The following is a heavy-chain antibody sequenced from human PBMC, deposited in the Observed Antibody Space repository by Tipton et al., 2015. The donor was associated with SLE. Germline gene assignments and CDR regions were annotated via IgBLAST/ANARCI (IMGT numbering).Heavy chain of an antibody. Sequence: SLRLSCAASGFTFSSYAMSWVRQAPGKGLEWGSAISGSGGSTYYADSVKGRVTISRDNSKNKLYLQMNSLRAEDTAVYYCARNQGYSGSYLGYYFDYWGQGTLVTVSS. CDR3: ARNQGYSGSYLGYYFDY. V-gene: IGHV3-23*01. J-gene: IGHJ4*02. D-gene: IGHD1-26*01. CDR1: GFTFSSYA. CDR2: ISGSGGST.